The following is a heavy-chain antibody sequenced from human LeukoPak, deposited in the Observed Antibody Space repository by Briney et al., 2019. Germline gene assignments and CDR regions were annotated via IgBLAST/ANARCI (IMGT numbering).Heavy chain of an antibody. Sequence: GGSLRLSCAASGFTFSSYAMSWVRQAPGKGLEWVSAISGSGGSTYYADSVKGRFAISRDNSKNTLYLQMNSLRAEDTAVYYCAKDRGVGAYDSSGYYYDYWGQGTLVTVSS. CDR1: GFTFSSYA. V-gene: IGHV3-23*01. CDR2: ISGSGGST. CDR3: AKDRGVGAYDSSGYYYDY. D-gene: IGHD3-22*01. J-gene: IGHJ4*02.